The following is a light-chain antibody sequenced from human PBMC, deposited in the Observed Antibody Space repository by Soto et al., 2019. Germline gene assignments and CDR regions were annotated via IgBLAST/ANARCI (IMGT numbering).Light chain of an antibody. CDR3: QQYGSSGRT. CDR1: QTVSITY. V-gene: IGKV3-20*01. J-gene: IGKJ1*01. CDR2: GAS. Sequence: VLTQSPGTLSLSPGESATLSCRASQTVSITYLTWYQQKPGQAPRLLIYGASSRATGIPDRFSGSGSGTDFTLTISRLEPEDFAVYYCQQYGSSGRTFGQGTKVDIK.